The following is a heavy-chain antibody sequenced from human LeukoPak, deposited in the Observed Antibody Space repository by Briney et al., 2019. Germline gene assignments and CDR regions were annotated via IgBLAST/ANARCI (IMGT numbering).Heavy chain of an antibody. CDR2: ISYDGSNK. Sequence: PGGSLRLSCAASGFTFSSYGMHWVRQAPGKGLEWVAVISYDGSNKYYADSVKGRFTISRDNAKNSLYLQMNSLRAEDTALYYCAKDMRNIVVTPTIDYWGQGPWSPSPQ. CDR1: GFTFSSYG. J-gene: IGHJ4*02. V-gene: IGHV3-30*18. D-gene: IGHD2-15*01. CDR3: AKDMRNIVVTPTIDY.